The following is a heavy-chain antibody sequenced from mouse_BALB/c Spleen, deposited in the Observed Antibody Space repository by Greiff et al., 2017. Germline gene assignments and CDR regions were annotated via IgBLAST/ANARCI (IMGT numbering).Heavy chain of an antibody. CDR3: ARDLYYGNYVAY. CDR1: GFTFSDYY. Sequence: EVHLVESGGGLVKPGGSLKLSCAASGFTFSDYYMYWVRQTPEKRLEWVATISDGGSYTYYPDSVKGRFTISRDNAKNNLYLQMSSLKSEDTAMYYCARDLYYGNYVAYWGQGTLVTVSA. D-gene: IGHD2-1*01. CDR2: ISDGGSYT. V-gene: IGHV5-4*02. J-gene: IGHJ3*01.